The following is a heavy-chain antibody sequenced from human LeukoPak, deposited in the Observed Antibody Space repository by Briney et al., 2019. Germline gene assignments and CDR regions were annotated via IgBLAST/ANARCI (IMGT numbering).Heavy chain of an antibody. CDR2: IYYSGST. CDR3: ARLNSWFGDPNWFDP. Sequence: PSETLSLTCTVSGDSIRGYYWSWIRQPPGKGLEWIGYIYYSGSTKYNPSLKSRVTISVDTSKNQFSLRLRSVAAADTAVYYCARLNSWFGDPNWFDPWGQGTLVTVSS. J-gene: IGHJ5*02. D-gene: IGHD3-10*01. V-gene: IGHV4-59*01. CDR1: GDSIRGYY.